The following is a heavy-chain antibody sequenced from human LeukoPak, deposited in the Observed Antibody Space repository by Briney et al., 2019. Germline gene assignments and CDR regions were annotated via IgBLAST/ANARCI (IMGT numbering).Heavy chain of an antibody. V-gene: IGHV3-48*04. CDR1: GFTFSSYS. J-gene: IGHJ4*02. CDR3: ASGGGLWFGELFGDY. Sequence: PGGSLRLSCAASGFTFSSYSMNWVRQAPGKGLEWVSYISSSSSTIYYADSVKGRFTISRDNAKNSLYLQMNSLRAEDTAVYYCASGGGLWFGELFGDYWGQGTLVTVSS. D-gene: IGHD3-10*01. CDR2: ISSSSSTI.